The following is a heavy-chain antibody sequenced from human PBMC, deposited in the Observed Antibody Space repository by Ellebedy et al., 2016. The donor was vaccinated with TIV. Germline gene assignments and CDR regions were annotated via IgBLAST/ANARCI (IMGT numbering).Heavy chain of an antibody. CDR1: TGFFTSYY. CDR3: ARGGYFDY. J-gene: IGHJ4*02. Sequence: GESLKISCKASTGFFTSYYINWVRQVPGKGLEWMGRIDPSDSATNYSPSFQGHVTISADKSISTAYLHWSNLTASDTAVYFCARGGYFDYWGQGALVTVSS. V-gene: IGHV5-10-1*01. CDR2: IDPSDSAT.